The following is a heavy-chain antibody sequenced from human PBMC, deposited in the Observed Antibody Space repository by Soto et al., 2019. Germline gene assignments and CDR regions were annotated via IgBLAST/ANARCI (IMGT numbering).Heavy chain of an antibody. D-gene: IGHD6-6*01. CDR1: GGSFSGYY. J-gene: IGHJ6*02. V-gene: IGHV4-34*01. Sequence: SETLSLTCAVYGGSFSGYYWSWIRQPPGKGLEWIGEINHSGSTNYNPSLKSRVTISVDTSKNQFSLKLSSVTAADTAVYYCAGPSIAARRGYYYYYGMDVWGQGTTVT. CDR3: AGPSIAARRGYYYYYGMDV. CDR2: INHSGST.